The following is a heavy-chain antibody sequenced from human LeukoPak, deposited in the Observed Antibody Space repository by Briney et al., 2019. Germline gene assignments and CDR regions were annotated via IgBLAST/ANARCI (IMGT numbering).Heavy chain of an antibody. V-gene: IGHV3-48*04. CDR3: AREWSGFGELPDY. Sequence: GGSLRLSCAASGFTFSSYSMNWVRQAPGKGLEWVSYISSSSSTIYYADSVKGRFTISRDNAKNTLYLQMNSLRVEDTAVYYCAREWSGFGELPDYWGQGTLVTVSS. CDR1: GFTFSSYS. J-gene: IGHJ4*02. CDR2: ISSSSSTI. D-gene: IGHD3-10*01.